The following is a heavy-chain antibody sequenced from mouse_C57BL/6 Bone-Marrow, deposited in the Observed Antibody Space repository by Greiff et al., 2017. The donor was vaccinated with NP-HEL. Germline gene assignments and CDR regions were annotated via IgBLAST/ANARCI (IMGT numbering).Heavy chain of an antibody. Sequence: QVHVKQSGAELVKPGASVKLSCKASGYTFTSYWMHWVKQRPGQGLEWIGMIHPNSGSTNYNEKFKSKATLTVDKSSSTAYMQLSSLTSEDSAVYYCARRGNDHFDYWGQGTTLTVSS. V-gene: IGHV1-64*01. J-gene: IGHJ2*01. D-gene: IGHD2-3*01. CDR1: GYTFTSYW. CDR3: ARRGNDHFDY. CDR2: IHPNSGST.